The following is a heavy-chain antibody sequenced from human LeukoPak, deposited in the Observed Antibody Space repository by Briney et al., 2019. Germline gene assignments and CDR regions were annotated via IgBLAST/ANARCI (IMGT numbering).Heavy chain of an antibody. CDR1: GSSISSGGYY. CDR2: MNHGRST. V-gene: IGHV4-34*01. Sequence: SETLSLTCAVSGSSISSGGYYWSWIRQPPGKGLEWIGEMNHGRSTNYNPSLKSRVTMSVDTSNNQFSLKLNSVTAADTAIYYCARGQFWSGYSIWGQGTLVTVSS. D-gene: IGHD3-3*02. J-gene: IGHJ4*02. CDR3: ARGQFWSGYSI.